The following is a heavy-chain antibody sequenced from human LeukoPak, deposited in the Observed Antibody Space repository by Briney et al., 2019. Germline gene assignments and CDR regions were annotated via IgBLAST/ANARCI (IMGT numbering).Heavy chain of an antibody. CDR1: GFTVSSNY. CDR2: IYSGGST. D-gene: IGHD2-21*02. CDR3: AKINPLVTPRGPFHY. V-gene: IGHV3-53*01. Sequence: GGSLRLSCAASGFTVSSNYMSWVRQAPGKGLEWVSVIYSGGSTYYADSVKGRFTISRDTSKNTLYLQMNSLRAEDTAVYYCAKINPLVTPRGPFHYWGQGTLVTVSS. J-gene: IGHJ4*02.